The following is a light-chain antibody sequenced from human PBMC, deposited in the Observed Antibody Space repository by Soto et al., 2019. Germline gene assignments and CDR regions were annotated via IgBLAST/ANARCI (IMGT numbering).Light chain of an antibody. CDR3: QSYDSSLSGSV. CDR1: SSYSGAGYD. V-gene: IGLV1-40*01. J-gene: IGLJ3*02. Sequence: QSVLTQPPSVSGAPGKRVTISCTGTSSYSGAGYDVHWYQQLPGTAPKLLLYGNSNRPSGVPDRFSGSKSGTSVSLAITGLHAEDEADYYCQSYDSSLSGSVFGGGTKLTFL. CDR2: GNS.